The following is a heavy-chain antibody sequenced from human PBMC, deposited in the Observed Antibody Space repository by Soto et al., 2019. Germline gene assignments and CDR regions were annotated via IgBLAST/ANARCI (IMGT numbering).Heavy chain of an antibody. Sequence: QVPLVQSGAEVEKPGASVKVSCKASGYTFTNYAVHLVRQAPGQRLEWMGWINAGNGNTRFSQNLQGRVTITRDTSARTVYMELSSLRSEDTAVYYCARGHLAVVPVASWFYYMDVWGKGTTVTVSS. J-gene: IGHJ6*03. CDR3: ARGHLAVVPVASWFYYMDV. V-gene: IGHV1-3*01. CDR2: INAGNGNT. CDR1: GYTFTNYA. D-gene: IGHD2-2*01.